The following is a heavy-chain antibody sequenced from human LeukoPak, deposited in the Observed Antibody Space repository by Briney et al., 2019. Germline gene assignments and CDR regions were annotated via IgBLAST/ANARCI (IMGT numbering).Heavy chain of an antibody. CDR3: AREAGTMIIDH. CDR1: GFTFSSYA. Sequence: PGGSLRLSCAASGFTFSSYAMHWVRQAPGKGLEWVAVISYDGSNKYYADPVKGRFTISRDNSKNTLYLQMNSLRAEDTAVYYRAREAGTMIIDHWGQGTLVTVSS. V-gene: IGHV3-30-3*01. CDR2: ISYDGSNK. D-gene: IGHD3-22*01. J-gene: IGHJ4*02.